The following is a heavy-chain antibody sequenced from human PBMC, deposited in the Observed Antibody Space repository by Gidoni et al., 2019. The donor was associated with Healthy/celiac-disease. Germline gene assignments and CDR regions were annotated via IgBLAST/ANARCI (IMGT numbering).Heavy chain of an antibody. J-gene: IGHJ3*02. CDR2: IDPSASYT. CDR3: ARHIVADIVVGADAFDI. D-gene: IGHD2-2*01. Sequence: EVQLVQSGAEVKKPGESLRISCKGSGYSFTSYWISWVRQMPGKGLEWMGRIDPSASYTNYSPSFQGHVTISADKSISTAYLQWSSLKASDTAMYYCARHIVADIVVGADAFDIWGQGTMVTVSS. V-gene: IGHV5-10-1*03. CDR1: GYSFTSYW.